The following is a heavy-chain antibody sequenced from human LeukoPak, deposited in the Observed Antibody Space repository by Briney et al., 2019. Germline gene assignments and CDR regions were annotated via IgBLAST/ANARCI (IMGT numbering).Heavy chain of an antibody. D-gene: IGHD3-10*01. CDR3: ATVAVIRGVTYFDY. CDR1: GFTFSSYA. Sequence: GSLRLSCAVSGFTFSSYAMSWIRQPPGKGLEWIAYLFYSGSTDYNPSLESRVTISVDTSKNQFSLKLRSVTAADTAVYYCATVAVIRGVTYFDYWGQGTLVTVSS. CDR2: LFYSGST. J-gene: IGHJ4*02. V-gene: IGHV4-59*01.